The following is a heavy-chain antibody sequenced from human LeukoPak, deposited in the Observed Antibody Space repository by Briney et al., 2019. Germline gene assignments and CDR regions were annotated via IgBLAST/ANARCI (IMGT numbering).Heavy chain of an antibody. V-gene: IGHV3-33*08. CDR1: GFTFSSYW. J-gene: IGHJ6*02. CDR3: ARDVIPADYGMDV. D-gene: IGHD2/OR15-2a*01. CDR2: IWYDGSNK. Sequence: GGSLRLSCAASGFTFSSYWMSWVRQAPGKGLEWVAVIWYDGSNKYYADSVKGRFTISRDNSKNTLYLQMNSLRAEDTAVYYCARDVIPADYGMDVWGQGTTVTVSS.